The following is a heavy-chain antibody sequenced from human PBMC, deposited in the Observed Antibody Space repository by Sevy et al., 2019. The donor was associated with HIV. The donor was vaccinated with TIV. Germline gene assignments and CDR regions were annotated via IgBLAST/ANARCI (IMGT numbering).Heavy chain of an antibody. CDR2: FIPMFDTA. V-gene: IGHV1-69*13. Sequence: ASVKVSCKASGGTFSNYAISWVRQAPGQGLEWMGGFIPMFDTANYAQKFQGKVTLTADGSTTTAYMELSSLSFDDTAVEYCAGSYFDSSGYSPLFYYGMDVWGQGTTVTVSS. CDR1: GGTFSNYA. D-gene: IGHD3-22*01. J-gene: IGHJ6*02. CDR3: AGSYFDSSGYSPLFYYGMDV.